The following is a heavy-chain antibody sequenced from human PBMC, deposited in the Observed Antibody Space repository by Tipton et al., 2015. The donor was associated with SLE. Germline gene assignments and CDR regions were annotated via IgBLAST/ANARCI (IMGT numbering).Heavy chain of an antibody. CDR3: ARVQVAGRRAAYSFDD. CDR1: GGSINSAASL. CDR2: IYYGGNT. J-gene: IGHJ4*02. Sequence: TLSLTCTVSGGSINSAASLWSWIRQLPGKGLEWIGYIYYGGNTYYMPPLKSRVSISIDTSKNQFSLEVTSVTAADTAVYYGARVQVAGRRAAYSFDDWGQGALVTVSA. D-gene: IGHD2-21*01. V-gene: IGHV4-31*03.